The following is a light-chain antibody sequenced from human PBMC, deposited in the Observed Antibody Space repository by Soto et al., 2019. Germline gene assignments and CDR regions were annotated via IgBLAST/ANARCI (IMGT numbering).Light chain of an antibody. CDR3: QHYESTPPT. CDR1: QSVLYTSRNKNY. V-gene: IGKV4-1*01. CDR2: WAS. J-gene: IGKJ1*01. Sequence: DIVMTQSPESLAVSLGERATIHCRSSQSVLYTSRNKNYLAWYQQRHGQPPKLLIYWASTRESGVPDRFSGSGSGTDFTLTISSLQAEDVAVYYCQHYESTPPTFGQGTKVDIK.